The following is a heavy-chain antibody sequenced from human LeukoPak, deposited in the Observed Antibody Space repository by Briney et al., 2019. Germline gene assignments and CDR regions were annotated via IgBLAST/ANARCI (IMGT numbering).Heavy chain of an antibody. J-gene: IGHJ2*01. CDR3: AKDSRGSTDWYFDL. CDR1: GFTFDDYA. D-gene: IGHD3-16*01. V-gene: IGHV3-9*01. CDR2: ISWSSGSI. Sequence: GGSLRLSCAASGFTFDDYAMHWVRQGPGKGLEWVSGISWSSGSIGYADSVKGRFTISRDNAKNSLYLQMNSLRAEDTALYYCAKDSRGSTDWYFDLWGRGTLVTVSS.